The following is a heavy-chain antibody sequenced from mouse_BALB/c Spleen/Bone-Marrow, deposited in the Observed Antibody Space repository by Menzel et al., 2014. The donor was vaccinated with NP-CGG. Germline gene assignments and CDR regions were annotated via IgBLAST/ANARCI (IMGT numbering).Heavy chain of an antibody. D-gene: IGHD2-2*01. J-gene: IGHJ4*01. V-gene: IGHV2-2*02. CDR2: IWSGGST. CDR1: GFSLTSYG. Sequence: QVQLQQSGPGLVQPSQSLSITCTVSGFSLTSYGVHWVRQSPGKGLEWLGVIWSGGSTDYNAAFISRLSISKDNSKSQVFFKMTSLQANDTAIYYCARWGYDTGMDYWGQGTSVTVSS. CDR3: ARWGYDTGMDY.